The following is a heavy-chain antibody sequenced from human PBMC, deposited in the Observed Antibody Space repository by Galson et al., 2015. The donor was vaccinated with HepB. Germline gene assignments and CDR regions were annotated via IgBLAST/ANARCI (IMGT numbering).Heavy chain of an antibody. V-gene: IGHV3-20*01. CDR3: ARGGDSYSYYYYFDYWGQGTLVTVSSGWTFCQCGYYYYYGMDV. CDR2: INWNGGST. CDR1: GFTFADYG. Sequence: SLRLSCAASGFTFADYGMSWVRQVPGKGLEWVSGINWNGGSTGYADSVKGRFTISRDNAKNSLYLQMNSLRDEDTALYHCARGGDSYSYYYYFDYWGQGTLVTVSSGWTFCQCGYYYYYGMDVWGQGTTVTVSS. J-gene: IGHJ6*02. D-gene: IGHD3-16*01.